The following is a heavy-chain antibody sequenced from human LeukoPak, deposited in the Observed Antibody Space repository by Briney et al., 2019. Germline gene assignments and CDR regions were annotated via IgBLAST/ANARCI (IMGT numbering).Heavy chain of an antibody. CDR2: INGYGSST. Sequence: GGSLRLSCAASGFTFISYWMHWVRQAPGKGLVWVSRINGYGSSTDSADSVKGRFTISRDNAKNTLYLQMNSLRAEDTAVYYCARDAPGNTALDYWGQGTLVTVSS. D-gene: IGHD5-18*01. CDR1: GFTFISYW. V-gene: IGHV3-74*01. CDR3: ARDAPGNTALDY. J-gene: IGHJ4*02.